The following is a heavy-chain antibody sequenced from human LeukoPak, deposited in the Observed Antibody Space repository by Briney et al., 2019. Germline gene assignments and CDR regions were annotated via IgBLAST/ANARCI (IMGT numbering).Heavy chain of an antibody. D-gene: IGHD2-15*01. CDR2: IGTAGDT. CDR1: GFTFSSYD. V-gene: IGHV3-13*01. J-gene: IGHJ6*02. Sequence: PGGSLRLSCAASGFTFSSYDMHWVRQATGKGLEWVSAIGTAGDTYYPGSVKGRFTISRENAKNSLYLQMNSLRAGDTAVYYCARERAYCSGGSCPKTYYYYYYGMDVWGQGTTVTVSS. CDR3: ARERAYCSGGSCPKTYYYYYYGMDV.